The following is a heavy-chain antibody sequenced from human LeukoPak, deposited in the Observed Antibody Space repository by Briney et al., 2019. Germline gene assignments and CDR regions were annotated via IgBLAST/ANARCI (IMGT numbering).Heavy chain of an antibody. CDR1: GFTFGSCG. Sequence: PGGSLRLSCAASGFTFGSCGMYWVRQAPGRGLEWVAFIRYDVSNKYYGESVNGRFTISRDNSKNILYLEMNSLRPEDTAMYYCAKEVGWLNDLAQAFGVWGQGTMVTVSS. CDR3: AKEVGWLNDLAQAFGV. J-gene: IGHJ3*01. CDR2: IRYDVSNK. V-gene: IGHV3-30*02. D-gene: IGHD5-12*01.